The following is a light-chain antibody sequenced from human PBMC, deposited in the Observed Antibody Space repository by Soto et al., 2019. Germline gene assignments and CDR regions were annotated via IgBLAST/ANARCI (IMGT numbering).Light chain of an antibody. CDR3: QKYYSAPHT. CDR1: QGISYY. Sequence: DSQMTQSPSSLSAAVGDRVTITCRASQGISYYLAWYQQKPGKVPKVLIYAASTLQSRVPSRFSGSGSGTDFTLTISSLQPEDVATYYCQKYYSAPHTFGQGTKVEI. CDR2: AAS. J-gene: IGKJ1*01. V-gene: IGKV1-27*01.